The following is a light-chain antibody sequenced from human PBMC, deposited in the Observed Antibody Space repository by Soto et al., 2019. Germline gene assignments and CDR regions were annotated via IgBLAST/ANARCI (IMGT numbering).Light chain of an antibody. CDR2: WAS. Sequence: DIVMTQSPDSLAVSLGERATINCKSSQSVLYSSNNKNYLTWYQQKPGQPTKLLIYWASTRESGVPDRFSGSGSGTYFTLTISSLQAEDVAVYYCHQYYSTPCTFGQGTKVEIK. CDR1: QSVLYSSNNKNY. CDR3: HQYYSTPCT. V-gene: IGKV4-1*01. J-gene: IGKJ1*01.